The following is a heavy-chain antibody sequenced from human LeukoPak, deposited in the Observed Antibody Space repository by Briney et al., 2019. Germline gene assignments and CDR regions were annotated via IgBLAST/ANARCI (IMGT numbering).Heavy chain of an antibody. CDR3: AREFGHNRWYFDY. V-gene: IGHV3-30*03. CDR1: GFTFRTYS. D-gene: IGHD5-24*01. Sequence: GGPLRLSCAASGFTFRTYSIHWVRQAPGKGLEWVTVVSADGRTQLYSDSVKGRFTISRDNSLNTLHLQMNSLRTEDTAVYYCAREFGHNRWYFDYWGQGALVTVSS. CDR2: VSADGRTQ. J-gene: IGHJ4*02.